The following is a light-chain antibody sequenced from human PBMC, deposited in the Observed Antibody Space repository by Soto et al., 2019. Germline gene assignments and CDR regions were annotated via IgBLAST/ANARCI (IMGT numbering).Light chain of an antibody. Sequence: QSVLTQPPSASGTPGQRVTISCSGSSSNIGGYTVNWYQQLPGTAPKLLIYNDNQRPSGVPDRFSGSKSGTSASLAISGLQSEDEADYYCAAWDDSLNGQVFGGGTKLTVL. V-gene: IGLV1-44*01. CDR2: NDN. J-gene: IGLJ3*02. CDR3: AAWDDSLNGQV. CDR1: SSNIGGYT.